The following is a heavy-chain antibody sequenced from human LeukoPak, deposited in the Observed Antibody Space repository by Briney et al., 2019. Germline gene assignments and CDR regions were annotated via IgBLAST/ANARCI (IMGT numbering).Heavy chain of an antibody. CDR2: IYHSGGT. CDR1: GGSISSGVYS. Sequence: ASETLSLTCAVSGGSISSGVYSWSWIRQPPGKGLEWIGSIYHSGGTYYNPSLRSRVTLSLDRSNNQFSLTLNSVTAADTAVYYCARERRYSSSWPNWFDPWGQGTLVTVSS. V-gene: IGHV4-30-2*01. D-gene: IGHD5-18*01. J-gene: IGHJ5*02. CDR3: ARERRYSSSWPNWFDP.